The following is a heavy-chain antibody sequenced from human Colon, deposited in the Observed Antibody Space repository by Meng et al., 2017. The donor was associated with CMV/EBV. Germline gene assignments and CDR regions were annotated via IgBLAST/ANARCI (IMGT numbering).Heavy chain of an antibody. D-gene: IGHD1-20*01. Sequence: ASVKVSCKASGYSFSDHYIHWVRQAPGQGLEWMGWINPKSGATSYAQKFQGRVTMTSDTSISAAYMELSRLRSDDTAVNFCTRVQRITGMQDTDYFDVWGQGTTVTVSS. CDR3: TRVQRITGMQDTDYFDV. J-gene: IGHJ6*02. CDR1: GYSFSDHY. CDR2: INPKSGAT. V-gene: IGHV1-2*02.